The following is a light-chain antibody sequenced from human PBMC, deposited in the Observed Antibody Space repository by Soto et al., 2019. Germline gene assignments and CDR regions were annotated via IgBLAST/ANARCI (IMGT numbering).Light chain of an antibody. V-gene: IGKV3-20*01. Sequence: EIVLTQSPGTLSLSPGERATLSCRASQSVSSSYLAWYQQKPGQAPRLLIYGASSRATVIPDRFSGSGCGTNFSLTISRLEPEDFAVYYCQQYGSSSYTFGQGTKLEIK. CDR3: QQYGSSSYT. CDR1: QSVSSSY. CDR2: GAS. J-gene: IGKJ2*01.